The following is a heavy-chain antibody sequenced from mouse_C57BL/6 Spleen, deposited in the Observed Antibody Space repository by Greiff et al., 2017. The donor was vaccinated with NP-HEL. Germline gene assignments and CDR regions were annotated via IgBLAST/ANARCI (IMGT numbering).Heavy chain of an antibody. Sequence: VKLVESGPGLVAPSQSLSITCTVSGFSLTSYGVDWVRQSPGKGLEWLGVIWGVGSTNYNSALKSRLSISKDNSKSQVFLKMNSLQTDDTAMYYCASKGDSNALFAYLGQGTLVTVSA. D-gene: IGHD2-5*01. J-gene: IGHJ3*01. CDR1: GFSLTSYG. V-gene: IGHV2-6*01. CDR3: ASKGDSNALFAY. CDR2: IWGVGST.